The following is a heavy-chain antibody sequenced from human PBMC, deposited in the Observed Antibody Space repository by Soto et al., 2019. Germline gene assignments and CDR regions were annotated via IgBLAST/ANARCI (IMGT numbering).Heavy chain of an antibody. Sequence: GSLRLSCGASGFTFSNFVMHWVRQAPGKGLEGVAATSYDGKNKDHAASVKGRFTISRDNSKNTLYLQMNSLRHEDTAVYFCARERAIAATGSLYYWGQGTLVTVSS. J-gene: IGHJ4*02. D-gene: IGHD6-13*01. CDR3: ARERAIAATGSLYY. V-gene: IGHV3-30*04. CDR2: TSYDGKNK. CDR1: GFTFSNFV.